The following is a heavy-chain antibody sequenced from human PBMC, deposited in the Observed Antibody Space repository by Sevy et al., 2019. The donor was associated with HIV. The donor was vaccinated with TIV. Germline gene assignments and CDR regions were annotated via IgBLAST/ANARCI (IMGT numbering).Heavy chain of an antibody. Sequence: GGSLRLSCAASRFTFSSYAMSWVRQAPGKGLEWVSAISTGGGSTFYADSVGGRFTVSRDNSKNTLYLQMNSLRAEDTAVYYCAKSLPSSSTWYRSNYFDYWGQGTLVTVSS. CDR2: ISTGGGST. V-gene: IGHV3-23*01. CDR3: AKSLPSSSTWYRSNYFDY. J-gene: IGHJ4*02. D-gene: IGHD6-13*01. CDR1: RFTFSSYA.